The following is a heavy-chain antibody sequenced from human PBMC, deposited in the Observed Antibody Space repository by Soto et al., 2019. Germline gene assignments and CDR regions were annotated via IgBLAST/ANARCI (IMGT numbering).Heavy chain of an antibody. CDR3: ATRFDGVASYAY. CDR1: DGSISSNNW. V-gene: IGHV4-4*02. CDR2: IYHSGST. Sequence: QVQLQESGPGLVKPSGTLSLTRAVSDGSISSNNWWTWVRQPPGKGLEWIGEIYHSGSTNYIPSLKSRVTISVDKSKNQFSLKLTSVTAADTAVYYCATRFDGVASYAYWGQGTLVTVSS. J-gene: IGHJ4*02. D-gene: IGHD3-16*01.